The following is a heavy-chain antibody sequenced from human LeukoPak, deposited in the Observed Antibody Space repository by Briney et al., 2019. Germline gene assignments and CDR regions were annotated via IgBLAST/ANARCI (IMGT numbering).Heavy chain of an antibody. CDR1: GFTFSSHG. CDR3: SRDLEGRGPDY. Sequence: PGGFLRLSCAASGFTFSSHGMHWVRQAPGKGLEWVAVIWYDGSNEYYADSVKGRFTISRDNSKNTLYLQMNSLRAEDTAVYYCSRDLEGRGPDYWGQGTLVTVSS. J-gene: IGHJ4*02. D-gene: IGHD5-12*01. V-gene: IGHV3-33*01. CDR2: IWYDGSNE.